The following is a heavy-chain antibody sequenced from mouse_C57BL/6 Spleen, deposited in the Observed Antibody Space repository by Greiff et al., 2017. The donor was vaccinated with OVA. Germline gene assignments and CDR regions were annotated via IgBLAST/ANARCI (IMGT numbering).Heavy chain of an antibody. J-gene: IGHJ3*01. Sequence: QVQLQQPGAELVKPGASVQMSCKASGYTFTSYWITWVKQRPGQGLEWIGDIYPGSGSPNYNEKFKSKATLSVDTSSSTAYMKLSSLTSEESAVYECARLGCAYWGEGTLVTVAA. V-gene: IGHV1-55*01. CDR1: GYTFTSYW. D-gene: IGHD4-1*01. CDR3: ARLGCAY. CDR2: IYPGSGSP.